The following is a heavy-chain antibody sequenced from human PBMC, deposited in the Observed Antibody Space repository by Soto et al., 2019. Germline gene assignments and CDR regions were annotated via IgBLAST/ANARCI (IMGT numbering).Heavy chain of an antibody. Sequence: PGGSLRLSCAASGFTFSRDGMSWVRQAPGKGLEWVSLITDNGGSTYYADSVKGRFTISRDNTKNTLFLQMNSLRAEDTAVYYCARRAAAGRSFDYWGLGTLVTVSS. V-gene: IGHV3-23*01. D-gene: IGHD6-13*01. CDR1: GFTFSRDG. CDR3: ARRAAAGRSFDY. CDR2: ITDNGGST. J-gene: IGHJ4*02.